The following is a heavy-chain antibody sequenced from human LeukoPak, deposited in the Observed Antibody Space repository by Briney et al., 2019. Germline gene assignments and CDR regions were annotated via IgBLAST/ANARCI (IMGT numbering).Heavy chain of an antibody. D-gene: IGHD3-9*01. CDR3: ARLFYDCWTGYSPVMTLDYVILPGYSIELDY. CDR2: INPNSGGT. Sequence: VGSVKVSCKASGYTFTGYYMHWVRQAPGEGGEWMGWINPNSGGTNYAQKLQGRVTMTRDTSISTAYMELSRLRCDETAVYYCARLFYDCWTGYSPVMTLDYVILPGYSIELDYSGPGNLVTVSS. CDR1: GYTFTGYY. J-gene: IGHJ4*02. V-gene: IGHV1-2*02.